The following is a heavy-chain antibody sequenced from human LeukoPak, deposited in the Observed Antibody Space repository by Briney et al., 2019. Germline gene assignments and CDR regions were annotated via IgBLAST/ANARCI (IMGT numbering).Heavy chain of an antibody. CDR3: AKAYGSGSYYFDY. CDR2: ISGSGGST. CDR1: GFTFSSYA. D-gene: IGHD3-10*01. Sequence: GGSLRLSCAASGFTFSSYAMSWVRQAPGKGLEWASAISGSGGSTYYADSVKGRFTISRDNSKNTLYLQMNSLRAEDTAVYYCAKAYGSGSYYFDYWGQGTLVTVSS. V-gene: IGHV3-23*01. J-gene: IGHJ4*02.